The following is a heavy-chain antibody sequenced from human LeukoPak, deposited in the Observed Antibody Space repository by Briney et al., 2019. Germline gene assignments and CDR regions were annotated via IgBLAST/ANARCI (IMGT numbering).Heavy chain of an antibody. V-gene: IGHV3-53*01. Sequence: GGSLRLSCAVSGFTVSSNYMSWVRQAPGKGLEWVSVIYSGGSTYYADSVKGRFTISRDNSKNTLYLQMNSLRAEDTAVYYCARESSTTREVSYWGQGTLVTVSS. CDR3: ARESSTTREVSY. J-gene: IGHJ4*02. D-gene: IGHD4-17*01. CDR2: IYSGGST. CDR1: GFTVSSNY.